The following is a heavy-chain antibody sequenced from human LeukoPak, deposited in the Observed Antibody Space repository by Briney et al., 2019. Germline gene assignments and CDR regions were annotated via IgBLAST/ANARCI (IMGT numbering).Heavy chain of an antibody. J-gene: IGHJ4*02. Sequence: GGSLRLSCAASGFTFSNYAMSWVRLAPGEGLEWVADISQDGSDKYFVDSVKGRFTISRDNAKNSLYLQMNSLRAEDTAVYYCARLHVDIMTTTSYYFDYWGQGTLVAVSS. D-gene: IGHD5-12*01. V-gene: IGHV3-7*01. CDR2: ISQDGSDK. CDR1: GFTFSNYA. CDR3: ARLHVDIMTTTSYYFDY.